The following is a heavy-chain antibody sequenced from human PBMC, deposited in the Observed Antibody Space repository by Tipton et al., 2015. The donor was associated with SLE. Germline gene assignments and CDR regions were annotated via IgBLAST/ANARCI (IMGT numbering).Heavy chain of an antibody. Sequence: SLRLSCVVSRFTFSSYPMHWVRQGPGKGLEWVAVISYDGRNTYYADSVKGRFTVSRDNSKNTLYVQMNSLRAEDTAVYYCARSLLVAFDIWGQGAMVTVSS. CDR2: ISYDGRNT. V-gene: IGHV3-30*04. J-gene: IGHJ3*02. D-gene: IGHD6-6*01. CDR1: RFTFSSYP. CDR3: ARSLLVAFDI.